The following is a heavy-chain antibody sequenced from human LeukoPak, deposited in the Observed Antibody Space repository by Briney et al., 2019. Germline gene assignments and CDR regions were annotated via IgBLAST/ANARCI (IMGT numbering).Heavy chain of an antibody. CDR1: GFTFSSYA. Sequence: GGSLRLSCAASGFTFSSYAMSWVRQAPGQGLEWVSAISGSGGSRYYEDSVKGRFTISRDNSKNTLYLQMNSLRAEDTAIYYCAKDSPYCGGDCYPGGVGAFDIWGQGTMVTVSS. V-gene: IGHV3-23*01. CDR2: ISGSGGSR. J-gene: IGHJ3*02. CDR3: AKDSPYCGGDCYPGGVGAFDI. D-gene: IGHD2-21*02.